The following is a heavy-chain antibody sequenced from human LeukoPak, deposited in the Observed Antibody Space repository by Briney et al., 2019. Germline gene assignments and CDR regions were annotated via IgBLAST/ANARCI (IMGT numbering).Heavy chain of an antibody. CDR3: ARVMGTAMVSSGYYFDY. CDR2: IYYSGST. D-gene: IGHD5-18*01. CDR1: GGSISSYY. J-gene: IGHJ4*02. V-gene: IGHV4-59*01. Sequence: SETLSLTCTVSGGSISSYYWSWVRQPPGKGLEWIGYIYYSGSTNYNPSLKSRVTISVDTSKNQFSLKLSSVTAADTAVYYCARVMGTAMVSSGYYFDYWGQRTLVTVSS.